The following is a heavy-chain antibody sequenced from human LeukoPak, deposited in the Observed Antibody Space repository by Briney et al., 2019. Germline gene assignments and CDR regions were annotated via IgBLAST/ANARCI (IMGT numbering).Heavy chain of an antibody. CDR1: GFSISSGYY. CDR3: ARHYYDSSGRVIDAFDI. CDR2: INHSGST. D-gene: IGHD3-22*01. J-gene: IGHJ3*02. Sequence: SETLSLTCTVSGFSISSGYYWGWIRQPPGKGLEWIGSINHSGSTYYNPSLKSRVSISVDTSKNQFSLKLSSVTAADTAVYYCARHYYDSSGRVIDAFDIWGQGTMVTVSS. V-gene: IGHV4-38-2*02.